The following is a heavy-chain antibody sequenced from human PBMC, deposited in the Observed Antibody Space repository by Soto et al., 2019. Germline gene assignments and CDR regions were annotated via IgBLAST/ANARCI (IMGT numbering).Heavy chain of an antibody. CDR3: ARMSYYYDKWYFDL. J-gene: IGHJ2*01. D-gene: IGHD3-22*01. CDR2: VYYSGSS. Sequence: QLQESGPGLVKPSQTLSLTCSVSGGSINNDDFYWSWLRQTPGKGLQWIGYVYYSGSSDCIPSLKSRLSMSIDKSKNQFTLNLSSVTAADTAIYYCARMSYYYDKWYFDLWGRGTLVTVSS. V-gene: IGHV4-30-4*01. CDR1: GGSINNDDFY.